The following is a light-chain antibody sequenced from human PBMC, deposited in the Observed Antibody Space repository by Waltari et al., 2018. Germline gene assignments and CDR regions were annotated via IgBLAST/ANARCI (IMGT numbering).Light chain of an antibody. CDR1: SGSIAHND. CDR2: EDN. J-gene: IGLJ2*01. V-gene: IGLV6-57*03. Sequence: NFMLTQPHSVSDSPGKTVTISCTRSSGSIAHNDVQWYQPRPGSAPTTVIYEDNQRPSGVPDRCSGSIDSSSNSASLTISGLKTEDEADYCCQSYDSSNHVVFGGGTKLTVL. CDR3: QSYDSSNHVV.